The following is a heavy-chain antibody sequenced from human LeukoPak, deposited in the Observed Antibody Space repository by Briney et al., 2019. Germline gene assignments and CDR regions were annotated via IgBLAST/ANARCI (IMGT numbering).Heavy chain of an antibody. V-gene: IGHV3-30*18. CDR3: AKDRYSLRKFSSSLDY. Sequence: GGSLRLSCATSGISFSSYGIHWVRQAPGKGLEWVAVISYDGSNKYYADSVKGRFTISRDNSKNTPYLQMNSLRAEDTAVYYCAKDRYSLRKFSSSLDYWGQGTLVTVSS. CDR1: GISFSSYG. J-gene: IGHJ4*02. D-gene: IGHD6-6*01. CDR2: ISYDGSNK.